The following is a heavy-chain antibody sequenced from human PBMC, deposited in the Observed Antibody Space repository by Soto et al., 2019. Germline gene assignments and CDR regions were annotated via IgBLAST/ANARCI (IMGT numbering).Heavy chain of an antibody. CDR1: GYTLTELS. Sequence: ASVKVSCKVSGYTLTELSMHWVRQAPGKGLEWMGGFDPEDGETIYAQKFQGRVTMTEDTSTDTAYMELSSLRSEDTAVYYCATSMTTVTLIDYWGQGTLVTVSS. CDR3: ATSMTTVTLIDY. D-gene: IGHD4-17*01. V-gene: IGHV1-24*01. J-gene: IGHJ4*02. CDR2: FDPEDGET.